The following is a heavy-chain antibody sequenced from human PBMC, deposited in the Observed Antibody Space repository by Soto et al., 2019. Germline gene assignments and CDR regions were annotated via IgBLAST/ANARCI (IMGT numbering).Heavy chain of an antibody. J-gene: IGHJ5*02. D-gene: IGHD3-16*01. V-gene: IGHV4-4*07. CDR2: MYTKERT. CDR1: GGSITNYY. Sequence: TETLSLTCTGSGGSITNYYWSWIRQPAGKGLEWIGRMYTKERTNYNLSFKSRVTMSVDTSKNQFSLKLNAVTAADTAVYYCARDDYKDGGNNWFDPWGQGTLVTVSS. CDR3: ARDDYKDGGNNWFDP.